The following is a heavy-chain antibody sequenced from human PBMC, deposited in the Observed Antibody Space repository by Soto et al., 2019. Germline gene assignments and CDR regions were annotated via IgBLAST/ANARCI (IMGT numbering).Heavy chain of an antibody. J-gene: IGHJ6*02. CDR3: ARELPKRQVRNMDV. CDR1: GGSMTSGDQY. D-gene: IGHD1-1*01. V-gene: IGHV4-31*03. CDR2: INHRGSL. Sequence: QVQLQESGPGLVKPSQTLSLTCTVTGGSMTSGDQYWTWIRHRPGEGLERFGYINHRGSLYYNLSLKSRVSMSVDTSKIQFSLNLSSVTAADTAVYYCARELPKRQVRNMDVWGPGTTGTVSS.